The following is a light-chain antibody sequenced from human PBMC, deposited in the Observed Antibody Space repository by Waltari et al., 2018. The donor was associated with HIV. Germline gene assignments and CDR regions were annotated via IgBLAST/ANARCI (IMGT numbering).Light chain of an antibody. Sequence: QSALTQPPSTSGTPGQTVTIPCSGSSSTFGANYVSWYQQLPGTAPKLLIYRNSQRPSGVRDRFSGSKSGTSASLAINDLRSEDEAEYHCAAWDDSLSGWVFGGGTNLTVL. CDR1: SSTFGANY. CDR2: RNS. V-gene: IGLV1-47*01. CDR3: AAWDDSLSGWV. J-gene: IGLJ3*02.